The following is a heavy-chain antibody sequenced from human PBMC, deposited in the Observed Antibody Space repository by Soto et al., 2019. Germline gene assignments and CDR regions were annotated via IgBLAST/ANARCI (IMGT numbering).Heavy chain of an antibody. V-gene: IGHV3-33*01. CDR1: GFTFNTYS. CDR3: ERGFDY. Sequence: GGSLRLSCEASGFTFNTYSMHWVRQPPGKGLEWLAAIWYDGTKKYYEDSVKGRFIISRDNYKKTLYLEMNSLRAEDTAVYYCERGFDYWGPGT. J-gene: IGHJ4*02. CDR2: IWYDGTKK.